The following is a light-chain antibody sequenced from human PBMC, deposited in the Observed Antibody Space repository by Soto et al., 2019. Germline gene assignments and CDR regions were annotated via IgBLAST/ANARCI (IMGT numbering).Light chain of an antibody. V-gene: IGKV3-15*01. Sequence: EIVMTQSPVTLSVSPGERATLSCRASHHVATNLAWYQQKPGQAPRLLLYGASTRATGISARFSGSGSVTESTLTISRLQSDDFAVYYCQQYTARPPWTFGQGTKV. CDR1: HHVATN. CDR2: GAS. CDR3: QQYTARPPWT. J-gene: IGKJ1*01.